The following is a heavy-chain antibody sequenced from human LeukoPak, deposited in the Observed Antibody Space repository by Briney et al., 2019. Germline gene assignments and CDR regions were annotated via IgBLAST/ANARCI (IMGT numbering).Heavy chain of an antibody. J-gene: IGHJ6*02. V-gene: IGHV3-66*03. D-gene: IGHD3-10*01. CDR1: GFTVSIYY. CDR3: AKEKIWFGELLRSMDV. Sequence: GGSLRLSCAASGFTVSIYYMTWVRQAPGNGLEWVSIAYASGSTYYADSVKGRFTISRDNSKNTLYLRMNSLRAEDTAVYYCAKEKIWFGELLRSMDVWGQGTTIIVSS. CDR2: AYASGST.